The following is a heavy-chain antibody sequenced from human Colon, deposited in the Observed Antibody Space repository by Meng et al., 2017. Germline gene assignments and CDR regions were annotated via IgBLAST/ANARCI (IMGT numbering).Heavy chain of an antibody. V-gene: IGHV6-1*01. D-gene: IGHD3-10*02. Sequence: VQLQQSAPGLVKPSHTLSLTCAISGDSVSSNSAAWNWIRQSPSRGLEWLGRTYYRSKYYNDYALSVKSRITINPDTSKNQFSLQLNSVTPEDTAIYYCARDWGDVRGGFDFWGQGTLVTVSS. CDR1: GDSVSSNSAA. J-gene: IGHJ4*02. CDR2: TYYRSKYYN. CDR3: ARDWGDVRGGFDF.